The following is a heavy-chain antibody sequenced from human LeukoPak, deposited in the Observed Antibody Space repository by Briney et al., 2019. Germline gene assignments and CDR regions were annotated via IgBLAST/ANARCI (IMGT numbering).Heavy chain of an antibody. D-gene: IGHD1-26*01. CDR3: AAGVQVGALSVY. CDR1: GYTFTSYD. Sequence: ASVKVSCKASGYTFTSYDINWVRQATGQGLEWMGWINPNSGGTNYAQKFQGRVTMTRDTSISTAYMELSRLRSDDTAVYYCAAGVQVGALSVYWGQGTLVTVSS. V-gene: IGHV1-2*02. J-gene: IGHJ4*02. CDR2: INPNSGGT.